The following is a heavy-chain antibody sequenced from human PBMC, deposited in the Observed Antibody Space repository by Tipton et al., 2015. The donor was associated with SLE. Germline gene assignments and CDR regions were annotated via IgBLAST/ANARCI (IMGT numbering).Heavy chain of an antibody. J-gene: IGHJ3*02. CDR2: ISYDGSNK. CDR1: GFTFSSYA. D-gene: IGHD6-19*01. Sequence: RSLRLSCAASGFTFSSYAMHWVRQAPGKGLEWVAVISYDGSNKYYADSVKGRFTISRDNSKNTLYLQMNSLRAEDTAVYYCARPIAVAGTGVAFDIWGQGTMVTVSS. CDR3: ARPIAVAGTGVAFDI. V-gene: IGHV3-30-3*01.